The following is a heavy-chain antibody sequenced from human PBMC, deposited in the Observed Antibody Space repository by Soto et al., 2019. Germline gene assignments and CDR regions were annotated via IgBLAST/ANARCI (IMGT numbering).Heavy chain of an antibody. Sequence: PSETLSLTCTVSGGSINSGDYFWSWIRQHPGKGLEWIGYIYYSGSTYYNPSLKSRVTISVGTSKKYFSLKLSSVTAADTAVYYCARDASSSWHYSDYWGQGTLVTVSS. CDR2: IYYSGST. J-gene: IGHJ4*02. V-gene: IGHV4-31*02. CDR3: ARDASSSWHYSDY. D-gene: IGHD6-13*01. CDR1: GGSINSGDYF.